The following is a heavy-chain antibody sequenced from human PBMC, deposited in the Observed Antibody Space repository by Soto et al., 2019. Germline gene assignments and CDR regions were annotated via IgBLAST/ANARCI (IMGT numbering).Heavy chain of an antibody. J-gene: IGHJ4*02. Sequence: NPSETLSLTCTVSGGSISSYYWSWIRQPAGKGLEWIGRIYTSGSTNYNPSLKSRVTMSVDTSKNQFSLKLSSVTAADTAVYYCARDIYYYDSSGCFDYWGQGTLVTVSS. CDR1: GGSISSYY. V-gene: IGHV4-4*07. CDR3: ARDIYYYDSSGCFDY. CDR2: IYTSGST. D-gene: IGHD3-22*01.